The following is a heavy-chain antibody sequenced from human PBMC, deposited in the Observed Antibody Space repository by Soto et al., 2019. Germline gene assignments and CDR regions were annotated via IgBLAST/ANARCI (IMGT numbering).Heavy chain of an antibody. CDR3: ARPDEGSYYSNHHYYYALDV. J-gene: IGHJ6*04. V-gene: IGHV1-69*01. CDR1: GGIFSRYA. Sequence: QVQLLQSGAEVKKSGSSVKVSCKVSGGIFSRYAISWVRQAPGQGLEWLGGIVPIFGTTNYAQKFQGRVTFTADESTSTAYMDLTSLGSEDTAVYYCARPDEGSYYSNHHYYYALDVWGKGTTVTVSS. CDR2: IVPIFGTT. D-gene: IGHD3-10*01.